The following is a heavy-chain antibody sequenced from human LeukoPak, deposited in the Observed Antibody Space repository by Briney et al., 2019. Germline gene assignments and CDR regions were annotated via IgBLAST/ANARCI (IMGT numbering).Heavy chain of an antibody. Sequence: ASVKVSCKASGYTFTGYYMHWVRQAPGEGLEWMGWLNVKSGGTNYAQKFQGKVTMTRDTSITTAYMELNSLRSDDTAMYYCVRDQADSYSEYRFDYWGQGTLVTVSS. CDR1: GYTFTGYY. CDR3: VRDQADSYSEYRFDY. V-gene: IGHV1-2*02. J-gene: IGHJ4*02. CDR2: LNVKSGGT. D-gene: IGHD2-21*02.